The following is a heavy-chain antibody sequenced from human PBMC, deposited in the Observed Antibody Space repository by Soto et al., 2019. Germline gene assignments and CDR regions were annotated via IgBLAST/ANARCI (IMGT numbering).Heavy chain of an antibody. CDR2: ISYSGSV. V-gene: IGHV4-39*01. CDR3: ARHGTALAAVNWFVS. Sequence: QVQVQESGPGLVKPSETLSLTCTVSGGSITSGRFYWGWVRHSPGKGLVWIGRISYSGSVFYNPSLESRVTISADVSRDQFALKLTSVTAADTAVYYCARHGTALAAVNWFVSWGHGTLVTVSS. CDR1: GGSITSGRFY. D-gene: IGHD1-1*01. J-gene: IGHJ5*01.